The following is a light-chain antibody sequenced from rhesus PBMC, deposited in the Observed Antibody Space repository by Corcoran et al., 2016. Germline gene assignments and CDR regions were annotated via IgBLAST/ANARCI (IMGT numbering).Light chain of an antibody. CDR3: LQSSNWPLT. CDR2: GAS. V-gene: IGKV3-24*04. CDR1: QSVSSH. J-gene: IGKJ4*01. Sequence: EIVMTQSPATLALSPGERATLSCRASQSVSSHLAWYPQKPGQAPRLLIYGASSRATGIPDRFSGGGSGTEFTLTISSLEPEDVGVYFCLQSSNWPLTFGGGTKVEIK.